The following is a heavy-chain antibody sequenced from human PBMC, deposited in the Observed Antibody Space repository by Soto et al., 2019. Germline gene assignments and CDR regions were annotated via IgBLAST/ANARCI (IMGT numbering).Heavy chain of an antibody. J-gene: IGHJ6*02. CDR3: ARDQPDMEDGDFGYYGMDV. Sequence: EVQLVESGGGLVKPGGSLRLSCAASGLTFSTYTMNWVRQAPGKGLEWVSSISRSSTYKYYADSVKGRFTISRDNAKNSMYLQKNRMRGEDTAVYYGARDQPDMEDGDFGYYGMDVWGQGTTVTVSS. D-gene: IGHD3-10*01. V-gene: IGHV3-21*01. CDR1: GLTFSTYT. CDR2: ISRSSTYK.